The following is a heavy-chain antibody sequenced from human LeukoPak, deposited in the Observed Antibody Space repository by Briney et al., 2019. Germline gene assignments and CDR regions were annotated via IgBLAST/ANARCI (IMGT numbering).Heavy chain of an antibody. V-gene: IGHV3-23*01. J-gene: IGHJ4*02. Sequence: PGASLRLSCAASGFTFSSYAMSWVRQAPGKGLEWVSAISGSGGSTYYAASVKGRFTISRGNSKNTLYLQMNSLRAEDTAVYYCAKENYDFWSGYSAPLDYWGQGTLVTVSS. D-gene: IGHD3-3*01. CDR1: GFTFSSYA. CDR2: ISGSGGST. CDR3: AKENYDFWSGYSAPLDY.